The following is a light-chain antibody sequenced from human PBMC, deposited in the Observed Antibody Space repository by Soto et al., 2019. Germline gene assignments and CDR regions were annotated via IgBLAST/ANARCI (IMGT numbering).Light chain of an antibody. CDR3: SSFAGNNNLV. J-gene: IGLJ2*01. CDR2: EVS. V-gene: IGLV2-8*01. CDR1: SSDVGGYNY. Sequence: QSVLTQPPSASGSPGQSVTISCTGNSSDVGGYNYVSWYQQHPGKAPKLMISEVSKRPSGVPDRFSGSKSGNTASLTVSGLQAEDEADYYCSSFAGNNNLVFGGGTKLTVL.